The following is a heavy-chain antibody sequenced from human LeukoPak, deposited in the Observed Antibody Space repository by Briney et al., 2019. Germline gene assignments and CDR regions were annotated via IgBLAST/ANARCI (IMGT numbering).Heavy chain of an antibody. Sequence: GGSLRLSCAASGFTFSSYGMHWVRQASGKGLEWVAFIRYDGSNKYYADSVKGRFTISRDNSKNTLYLQMNSLRAEDTAVYYCAKGPDLGSGSYFFDYWGQGTLVTVSS. CDR2: IRYDGSNK. J-gene: IGHJ4*02. CDR1: GFTFSSYG. CDR3: AKGPDLGSGSYFFDY. V-gene: IGHV3-30*02. D-gene: IGHD3-10*01.